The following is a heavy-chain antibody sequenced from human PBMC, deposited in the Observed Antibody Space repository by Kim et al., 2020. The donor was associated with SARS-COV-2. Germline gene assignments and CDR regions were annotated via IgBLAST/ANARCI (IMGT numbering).Heavy chain of an antibody. V-gene: IGHV2-70*01. Sequence: STSLKTRLTISKDTSKNQVVLTMTNMDPVDTATYYCARILLREASPLIDYWGQGTLVTVSS. CDR3: ARILLREASPLIDY. J-gene: IGHJ4*02. D-gene: IGHD3-16*01.